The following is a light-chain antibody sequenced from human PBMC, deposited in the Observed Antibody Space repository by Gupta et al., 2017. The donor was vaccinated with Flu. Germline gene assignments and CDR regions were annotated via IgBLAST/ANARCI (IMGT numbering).Light chain of an antibody. Sequence: DIPMTPSPSSLSASVGDRVTITCRASQSISSYLNWYQQKPGKAPKLLIYAASSLQSGVPLRFSGSGSGTDFTLTISSLQPEDFATYYCQQSYSNPETFGQGTKVEIK. CDR2: AAS. CDR1: QSISSY. CDR3: QQSYSNPET. J-gene: IGKJ1*01. V-gene: IGKV1-39*01.